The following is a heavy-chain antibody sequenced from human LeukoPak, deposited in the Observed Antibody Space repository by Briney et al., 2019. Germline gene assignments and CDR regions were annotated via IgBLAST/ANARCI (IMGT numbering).Heavy chain of an antibody. CDR3: AKATNPVGYYDYVWGSYRRYWYFDL. CDR2: ISWNSGSI. D-gene: IGHD3-16*02. J-gene: IGHJ2*01. CDR1: GFTFDDYA. Sequence: GGSLRLSCAASGFTFDDYAMHWVRQAPGKGLEWVSGISWNSGSIGYADSVKGRFTISRDNAKNSLYLQMNSLRAEDTALYYCAKATNPVGYYDYVWGSYRRYWYFDLWGRGTLVTVSS. V-gene: IGHV3-9*01.